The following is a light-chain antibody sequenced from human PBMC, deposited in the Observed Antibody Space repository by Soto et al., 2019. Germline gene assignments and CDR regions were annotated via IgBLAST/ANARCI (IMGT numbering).Light chain of an antibody. CDR3: QQYGSSPPWT. Sequence: EIVLTQSPGTLSLSPGERATLSCRASQSVSSTYLAWYQHKPGQAPRLLFYGASSRATDIPDRFSGSGSGTDFTLTISRLEPEDFAVYYCQQYGSSPPWTFGKGTKVDIK. CDR1: QSVSSTY. V-gene: IGKV3-20*01. J-gene: IGKJ1*01. CDR2: GAS.